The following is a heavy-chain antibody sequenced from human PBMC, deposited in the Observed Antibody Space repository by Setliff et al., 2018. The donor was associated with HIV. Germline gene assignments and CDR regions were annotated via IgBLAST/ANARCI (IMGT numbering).Heavy chain of an antibody. CDR3: AREELRGTKVFDI. D-gene: IGHD3-10*01. CDR2: INSNSGGT. Sequence: ASVKVSCKTSGYTFSAYYLHWVRQAPGQGLEYMGWINSNSGGTNYAQKFQGGVTMTRDTSVSSAYMELSRVRSDDTAVYHCAREELRGTKVFDIWGQGTMVTVSS. V-gene: IGHV1-2*02. J-gene: IGHJ3*02. CDR1: GYTFSAYY.